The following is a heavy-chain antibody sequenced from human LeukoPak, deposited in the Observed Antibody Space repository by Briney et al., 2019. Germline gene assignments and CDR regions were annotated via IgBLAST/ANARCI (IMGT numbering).Heavy chain of an antibody. CDR3: ARQDYGDYFSNYYYGMDV. V-gene: IGHV4-4*07. Sequence: SETLSLTCTVSGGSISSYYWSWIRQPAGKGLEWIGRIYTSGSTNYNPSLKSRVTISVDTSKNQFSLKLSSVTAADTAVYYCARQDYGDYFSNYYYGMDVWGQGTTVTVSS. D-gene: IGHD4-17*01. J-gene: IGHJ6*02. CDR1: GGSISSYY. CDR2: IYTSGST.